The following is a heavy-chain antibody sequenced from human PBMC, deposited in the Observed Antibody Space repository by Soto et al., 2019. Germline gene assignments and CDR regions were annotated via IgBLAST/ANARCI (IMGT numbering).Heavy chain of an antibody. D-gene: IGHD3-10*01. Sequence: GASVKVSCKASGYTFTSYAMHWVRQATGQRLEWMGWINAGNGNTKYSQKFQGRVTITRDTSASTAYMELSSLRSEDTAVYYCARSRFGLYSNWFDPWGQGTLVTVSS. CDR3: ARSRFGLYSNWFDP. J-gene: IGHJ5*02. V-gene: IGHV1-3*01. CDR1: GYTFTSYA. CDR2: INAGNGNT.